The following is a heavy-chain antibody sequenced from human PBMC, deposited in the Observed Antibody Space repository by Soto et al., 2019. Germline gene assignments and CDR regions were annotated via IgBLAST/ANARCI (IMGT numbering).Heavy chain of an antibody. CDR2: ISPMFGAA. D-gene: IGHD3-10*01. V-gene: IGHV1-69*19. J-gene: IGHJ4*02. CDR3: AREVQVHAPAFVY. CDR1: GGTFNTYA. Sequence: QVQLVQSGAEMKKPGSSVKVSCQSSGGTFNTYAMNWERQAPGQGPEWMGDISPMFGAANYAPKFQGRVTITADESTGTSYMHLSSLTSEDTALYFCAREVQVHAPAFVYWGQGTLVTVSS.